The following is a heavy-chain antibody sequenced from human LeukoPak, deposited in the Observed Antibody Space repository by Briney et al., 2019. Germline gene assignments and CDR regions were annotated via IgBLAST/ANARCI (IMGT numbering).Heavy chain of an antibody. D-gene: IGHD3-3*01. V-gene: IGHV1-2*02. CDR1: GYTFTGYY. CDR3: ARDRPILRFLEWSQYYFDY. CDR2: INPNSGGT. J-gene: IGHJ4*02. Sequence: ASVKVSCKASGYTFTGYYMHWVRQAPGQGLEWMGWINPNSGGTNYAQKFQGRVTMTRDTSISTAYMELSRLRSDDTAVYYCARDRPILRFLEWSQYYFDYWGQGTLVTVSS.